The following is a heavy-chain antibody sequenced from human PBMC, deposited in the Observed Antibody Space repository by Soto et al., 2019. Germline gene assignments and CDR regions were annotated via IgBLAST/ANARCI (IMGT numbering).Heavy chain of an antibody. CDR3: ARDFYDSRDGVALFDY. J-gene: IGHJ4*02. Sequence: QVQLQESGPGLVKPSQTLSLTCTVSGGSISSGDYYWSWIRQPPGKGLEWIGYIYYSGSTYYNPSLERRVTISVDTSKTQFSLKLGSVTAADTAVYYCARDFYDSRDGVALFDYWGQGTLVTVSS. CDR1: GGSISSGDYY. V-gene: IGHV4-30-4*01. CDR2: IYYSGST. D-gene: IGHD3-22*01.